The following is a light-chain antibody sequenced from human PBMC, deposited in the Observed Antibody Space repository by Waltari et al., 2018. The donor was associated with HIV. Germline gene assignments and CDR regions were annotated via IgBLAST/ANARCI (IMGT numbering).Light chain of an antibody. J-gene: IGKJ4*01. Sequence: AIQLTQSPSSLSASVGDRCTITCRASQGISSALAWYQQKPGKAPKLLIYDASTLESGVPSRFSGSGSGTDFTLTISSLQPEDFATYYCQQFNSYPTFGGGTKVEIK. V-gene: IGKV1-13*02. CDR2: DAS. CDR1: QGISSA. CDR3: QQFNSYPT.